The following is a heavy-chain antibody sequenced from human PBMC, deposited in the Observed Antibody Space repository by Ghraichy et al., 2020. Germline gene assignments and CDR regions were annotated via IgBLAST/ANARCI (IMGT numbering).Heavy chain of an antibody. CDR3: ARVGRQQLLPSGMDV. CDR1: GFTFSSYG. Sequence: LSLTCAASGFTFSSYGMHWVRQAPGKGPEWVAVIWYDGSNKYYADSLKGRFTISRDNSNNTLYLQMNSLRAEDTAVYYCARVGRQQLLPSGMDVWGQGTTVTVSS. D-gene: IGHD6-13*01. V-gene: IGHV3-33*08. CDR2: IWYDGSNK. J-gene: IGHJ6*02.